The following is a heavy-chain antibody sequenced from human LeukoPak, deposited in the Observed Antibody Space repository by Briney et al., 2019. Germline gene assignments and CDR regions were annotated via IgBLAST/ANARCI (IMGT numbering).Heavy chain of an antibody. CDR3: ARDQNYYDSSGELYHVY. CDR1: GFSFSSYW. V-gene: IGHV3-7*01. Sequence: GGYLRLSCAASGFSFSSYWMRWVRQAPGKGLEWVANIKRDGSEKYYVDSVKGRFTISRDNAKNSLFLQMNSLRAEDTAVYYCARDQNYYDSSGELYHVYWGQGTLVTVSS. CDR2: IKRDGSEK. J-gene: IGHJ4*02. D-gene: IGHD3-22*01.